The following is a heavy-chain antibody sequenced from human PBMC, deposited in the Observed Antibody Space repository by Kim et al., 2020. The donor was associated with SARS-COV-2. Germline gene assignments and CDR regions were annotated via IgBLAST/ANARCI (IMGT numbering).Heavy chain of an antibody. Sequence: SVKVSCKASGGTFSSYAISWVRQAPGQGLEWMGGIIPIFGTANYAQKFQGRVTITADESTSTAYMELSSLRSEDTAVYYCARDSTPASGSGWYYYYYGMDGWGQGTTVTVSS. CDR3: ARDSTPASGSGWYYYYYGMDG. CDR2: IIPIFGTA. V-gene: IGHV1-69*13. J-gene: IGHJ6*02. D-gene: IGHD6-19*01. CDR1: GGTFSSYA.